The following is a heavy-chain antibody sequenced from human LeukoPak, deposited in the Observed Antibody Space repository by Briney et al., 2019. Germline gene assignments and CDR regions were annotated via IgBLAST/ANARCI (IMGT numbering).Heavy chain of an antibody. D-gene: IGHD3-3*01. V-gene: IGHV3-23*01. Sequence: GGSLRLSCADSGFTFSSYAMSWVRQAPGKGLEWVSSISGSGGSTYYGDSVKGRFTISRDNSKKTLHLQMNSLRAEDMAVYYCTIEGRYDFWSGYHDYWGQGTLVTVSS. CDR3: TIEGRYDFWSGYHDY. CDR1: GFTFSSYA. CDR2: ISGSGGST. J-gene: IGHJ4*02.